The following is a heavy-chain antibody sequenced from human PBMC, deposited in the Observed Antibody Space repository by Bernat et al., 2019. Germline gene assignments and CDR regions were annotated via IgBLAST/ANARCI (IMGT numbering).Heavy chain of an antibody. CDR1: DGAFSTYY. CDR2: INHSGST. CDR3: ARGGVDNSNYGGLFDS. V-gene: IGHV4-34*02. J-gene: IGHJ4*02. D-gene: IGHD4-4*01. Sequence: QVQLQQWGAGLLKPSETLSLTCAVSDGAFSTYYWGWIRHPPGKGLEWIGEINHSGSTNYNPSLKSRVTMSVDTSRNRFSLKLSSVTAADSAIYFCARGGVDNSNYGGLFDSWGQGTLLTVSS.